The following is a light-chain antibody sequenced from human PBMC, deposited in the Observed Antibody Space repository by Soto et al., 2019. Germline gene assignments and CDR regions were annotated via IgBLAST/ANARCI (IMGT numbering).Light chain of an antibody. V-gene: IGKV1-12*01. CDR3: QQANRFPYT. Sequence: DIQMTQSPSSVYASVGDRVTITCRASQGVSNWLAWYQQKQGKXXKXXIYAASTLRSGVPSRFRGSGSGTDLTFTIGSLKPEDFETYYCQQANRFPYTFGQGTRLDIK. CDR2: AAS. J-gene: IGKJ5*01. CDR1: QGVSNW.